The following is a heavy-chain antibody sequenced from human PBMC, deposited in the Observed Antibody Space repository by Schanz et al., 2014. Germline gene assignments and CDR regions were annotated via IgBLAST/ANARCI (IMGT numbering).Heavy chain of an antibody. D-gene: IGHD4-17*01. CDR3: ARKMKLGVYGGKGHDSLDI. CDR1: GFTFSNYW. CDR2: ISGSGGST. J-gene: IGHJ3*02. V-gene: IGHV3-74*01. Sequence: EVQLVESGGGLVQPGGSLRLSCAASGFTFSNYWMHWVRQAPGKGLVWVSAISGSGGSTYYADSVKGRFTISRDNAKNTLYLQMNTLRAEDTAVYYCARKMKLGVYGGKGHDSLDIWGQGTMVTVSS.